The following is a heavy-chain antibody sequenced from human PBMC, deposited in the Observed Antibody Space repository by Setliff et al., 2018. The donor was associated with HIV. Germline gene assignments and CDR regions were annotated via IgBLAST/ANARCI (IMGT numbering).Heavy chain of an antibody. V-gene: IGHV4-30-4*02. CDR1: GGSISSGDYY. D-gene: IGHD3-3*01. CDR2: IYYSGST. J-gene: IGHJ6*02. Sequence: PSETLSLTCTVSGGSISSGDYYWSWIRHPPGKGLEWIGYIYYSGSTYYNPSLKSRVTISVDTSKNHFSLKLSSVIAADTAVYYCARIFGDQGYYYGMYVWGQGTTVTVSS. CDR3: ARIFGDQGYYYGMYV.